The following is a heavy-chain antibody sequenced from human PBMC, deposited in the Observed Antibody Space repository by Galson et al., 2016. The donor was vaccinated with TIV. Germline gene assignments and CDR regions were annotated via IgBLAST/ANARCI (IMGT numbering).Heavy chain of an antibody. Sequence: SLRLSCAASGFTFDEYAIHWVRHAPGKGLEWVSGISGNSFYKGYADSVKGRFTISRDNAKKSLYLQLNSLRAEDTALYYCAKARGHSYGSPQDYYYGMDLWGQGTPVTVS. CDR1: GFTFDEYA. V-gene: IGHV3-9*01. J-gene: IGHJ6*02. CDR2: ISGNSFYK. CDR3: AKARGHSYGSPQDYYYGMDL. D-gene: IGHD5-18*01.